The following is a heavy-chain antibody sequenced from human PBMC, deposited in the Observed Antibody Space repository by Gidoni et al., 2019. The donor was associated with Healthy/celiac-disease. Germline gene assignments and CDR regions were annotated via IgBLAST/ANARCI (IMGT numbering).Heavy chain of an antibody. J-gene: IGHJ6*02. CDR1: GFTFSSYA. CDR2: ISGSGGST. CDR3: AKEGDNWGYVYYYGMYV. Sequence: AASGFTFSSYAMSWVLQAPGKGLEWVSAISGSGGSTYYADSVKGRFTISRDNSKNTLYLQMNSLRADDTAVYYCAKEGDNWGYVYYYGMYVWGQGPTVTVSS. D-gene: IGHD7-27*01. V-gene: IGHV3-23*01.